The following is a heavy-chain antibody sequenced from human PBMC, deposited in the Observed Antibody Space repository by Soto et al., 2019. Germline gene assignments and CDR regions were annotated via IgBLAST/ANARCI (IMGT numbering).Heavy chain of an antibody. V-gene: IGHV4-30-4*01. CDR1: GGSISSGDHR. CDR2: RYYSGSA. J-gene: IGHJ4*02. D-gene: IGHD1-1*01. Sequence: SETLSLTCTVSGGSISSGDHRWSWIRQPPGKGLEWIGYRYYSGSAYFNPSLNSRVPISVDTSKNQFTLRLTSITATDTAVYYCARHADRGTAIHCFDSWGQGILVTVSS. CDR3: ARHADRGTAIHCFDS.